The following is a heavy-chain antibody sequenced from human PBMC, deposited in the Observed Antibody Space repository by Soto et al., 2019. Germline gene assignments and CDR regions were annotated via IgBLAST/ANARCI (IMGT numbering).Heavy chain of an antibody. CDR2: MNSNSANT. CDR1: GYTFTSYD. CDR3: AREGVRGMEV. Sequence: QVQRVQSGAEVKKPGASVKVSCKASGYTFTSYDINWVRQATGHVLEWMGWMNSNSANTGYAQKIQGRVTMTRNTSISTAYMELSSLRSEDTAVYSGAREGVRGMEVWGQGTKVTVSS. J-gene: IGHJ6*01. V-gene: IGHV1-8*01. D-gene: IGHD3-16*01.